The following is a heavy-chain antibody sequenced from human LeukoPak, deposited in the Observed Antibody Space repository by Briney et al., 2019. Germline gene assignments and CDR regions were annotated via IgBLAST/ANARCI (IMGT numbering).Heavy chain of an antibody. CDR2: ISSSSSYI. J-gene: IGHJ4*02. Sequence: PGGSLRLSCAASGFTFSSYSMNWVRQAPGKGLEWVSSISSSSSYIYYADSVKGRFTISRDNAKNSLYLQMNSLRAEDTAIYHCVRDRGTYRPIDYWGQGTLVTVSS. D-gene: IGHD1-26*01. V-gene: IGHV3-21*04. CDR1: GFTFSSYS. CDR3: VRDRGTYRPIDY.